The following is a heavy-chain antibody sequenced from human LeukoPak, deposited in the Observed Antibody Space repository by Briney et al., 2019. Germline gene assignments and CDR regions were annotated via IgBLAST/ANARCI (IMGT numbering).Heavy chain of an antibody. CDR2: ISYDGSNK. CDR3: AKKGATTGDFDY. Sequence: PGGSLRLSCEASGFTFSSYAMHWVRQAPGKGLEWVAVISYDGSNKYYADSVKGRFTISRDNSKNTLYLQMNSLRAEDTAVYYCAKKGATTGDFDYWGQGTLVTVSS. V-gene: IGHV3-30-3*02. CDR1: GFTFSSYA. J-gene: IGHJ4*02. D-gene: IGHD1-26*01.